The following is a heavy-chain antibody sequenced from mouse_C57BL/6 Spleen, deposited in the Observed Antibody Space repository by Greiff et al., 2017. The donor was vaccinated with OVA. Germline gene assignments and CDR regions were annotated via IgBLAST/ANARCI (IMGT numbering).Heavy chain of an antibody. CDR1: GFTFSSYA. Sequence: EVQGVESGGGLVKPGGSLKLSCAASGFTFSSYAMSWVRQTPEKRLEWVATISDGGSYTYYPDNVKGRFTISRDNAKNNLYLQMSHLKSEDTAMYYCARDSAGGYWYFDVWGTGTTVTVSS. J-gene: IGHJ1*03. D-gene: IGHD4-1*01. CDR3: ARDSAGGYWYFDV. CDR2: ISDGGSYT. V-gene: IGHV5-4*01.